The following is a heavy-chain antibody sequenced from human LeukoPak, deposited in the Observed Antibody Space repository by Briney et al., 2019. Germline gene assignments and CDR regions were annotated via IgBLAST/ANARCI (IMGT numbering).Heavy chain of an antibody. J-gene: IGHJ4*02. CDR1: GFTFSSSW. V-gene: IGHV3-74*03. Sequence: GGSLRLSCAASGFTFSSSWMHWVRQAPGKGLVWVSHINSDGSNTKYADSVKGRFTISRDNAKNTLSLQMNSLRAEDTAVYYCAKESSGYPRGPFDYWGQGTLVTVSS. CDR2: INSDGSNT. D-gene: IGHD3-22*01. CDR3: AKESSGYPRGPFDY.